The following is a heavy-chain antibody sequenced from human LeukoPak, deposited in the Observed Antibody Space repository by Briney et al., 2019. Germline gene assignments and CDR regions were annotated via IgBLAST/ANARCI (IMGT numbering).Heavy chain of an antibody. CDR2: ISDNGDGT. Sequence: PGGSLRLSCAASGFNFSDYAMSWVRQAPGKGLEWVSTISDNGDGTYYADSVKGRFTISRDNSKNTVFLQMNSLRADDSAVYYCATDRERDPSVYYLVGGQGTLITVSS. V-gene: IGHV3-23*01. CDR3: ATDRERDPSVYYLV. CDR1: GFNFSDYA. J-gene: IGHJ4*02. D-gene: IGHD3-22*01.